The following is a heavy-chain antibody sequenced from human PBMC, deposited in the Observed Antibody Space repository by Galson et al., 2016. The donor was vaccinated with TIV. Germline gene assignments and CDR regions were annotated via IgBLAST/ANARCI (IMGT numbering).Heavy chain of an antibody. CDR3: SQDSEPHPMGSDWHY. CDR1: GFTFSSYA. J-gene: IGHJ4*02. Sequence: SLRLPCAASGFTFSSYALTWVRQAPGKGLEGVSTIAGGAYPYSANSVTGRFTISRDNSKSTLYLQMSSLRAEDTAVYFWSQDSEPHPMGSDWHYWGQGTLVIVSA. D-gene: IGHD6-19*01. CDR2: IAGGAYP. V-gene: IGHV3-23*01.